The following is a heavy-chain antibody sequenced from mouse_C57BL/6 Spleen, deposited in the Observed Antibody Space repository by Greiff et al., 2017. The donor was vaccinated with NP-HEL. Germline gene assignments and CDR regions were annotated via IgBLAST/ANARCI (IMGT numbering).Heavy chain of an antibody. CDR1: GYTFTNYW. V-gene: IGHV1-63*01. J-gene: IGHJ1*03. CDR2: IYPGGGYT. Sequence: QVQLKQSGAELVRPGTSVKMSCKASGYTFTNYWIGWAKQRPGHGLEWIGDIYPGGGYTNYNEKFKGKATLTADKSSSTAYMQFSSLTSEDSAIYYCARTITTVVATGYFDVWGTGTTVTVSS. D-gene: IGHD1-1*01. CDR3: ARTITTVVATGYFDV.